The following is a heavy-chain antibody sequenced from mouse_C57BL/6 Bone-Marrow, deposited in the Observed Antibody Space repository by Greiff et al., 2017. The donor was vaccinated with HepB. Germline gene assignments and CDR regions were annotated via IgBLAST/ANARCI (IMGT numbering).Heavy chain of an antibody. CDR1: GFNIKDDY. J-gene: IGHJ4*01. CDR3: TPYYYGSPMDY. Sequence: EVQLQESGAELVRPGASVKLSCTASGFNIKDDYMHWVKQRPEQGLEWIGWIDPENGDTEYASKFQGKATITADTSSNTAYLQLSSLTSEDTAGYYCTPYYYGSPMDYWGQGTSVTVSS. D-gene: IGHD1-1*01. V-gene: IGHV14-4*01. CDR2: IDPENGDT.